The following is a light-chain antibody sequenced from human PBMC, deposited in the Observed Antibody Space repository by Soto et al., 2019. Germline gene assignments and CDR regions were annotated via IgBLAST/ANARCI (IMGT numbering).Light chain of an antibody. CDR1: QTVFYSSNNKNY. Sequence: DIVMTQSPDPLAVSLGHRATINCKSSQTVFYSSNNKNYLAWYQQKPGQAPRLLIYDASSRATGIPDRFSGGGSGTDFTLTISRLETEDFAVYYCQQFSSYPLTFGGGTKVDIK. CDR2: DAS. CDR3: QQFSSYPLT. V-gene: IGKV4-1*01. J-gene: IGKJ4*01.